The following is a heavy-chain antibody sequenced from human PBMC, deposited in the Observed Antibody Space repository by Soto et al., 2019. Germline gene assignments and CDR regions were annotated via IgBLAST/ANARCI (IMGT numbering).Heavy chain of an antibody. J-gene: IGHJ6*03. Sequence: EVQLLESGGGLVQPGGSLRLSCAASGFTLSSYAMSWVRQAPGKGLEWVSGISGSGLNTYYADSVRGRFTVSRDQSENPLYLQMNSLRAADTAIYYCAKGSKSMPGAIAYYYYMDVWGKGSTVTVSS. D-gene: IGHD2-2*02. V-gene: IGHV3-23*01. CDR3: AKGSKSMPGAIAYYYYMDV. CDR1: GFTLSSYA. CDR2: ISGSGLNT.